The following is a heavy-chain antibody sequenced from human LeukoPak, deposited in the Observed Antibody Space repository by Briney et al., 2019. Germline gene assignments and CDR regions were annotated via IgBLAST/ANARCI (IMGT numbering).Heavy chain of an antibody. CDR2: IYYSGST. V-gene: IGHV4-59*01. Sequence: SETLSLTCTVSGGSISSYYWSWIRQPPGKGLEWIGYIYYSGSTNYNPSLNSRVTISVDTSNNQFSLQLSSVTAADTAVYYCARVGYDFWSGYYYYYMDVWGKGTTVTVSS. CDR3: ARVGYDFWSGYYYYYMDV. CDR1: GGSISSYY. J-gene: IGHJ6*03. D-gene: IGHD3-3*01.